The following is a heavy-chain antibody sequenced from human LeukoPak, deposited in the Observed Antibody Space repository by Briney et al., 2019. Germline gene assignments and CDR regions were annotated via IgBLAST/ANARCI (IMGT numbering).Heavy chain of an antibody. V-gene: IGHV3-23*01. Sequence: PGGSLRLSCTVSGFIFSNYDLSWVRQAPGRGLEWVSVITGSGGTTYYAHSVKGRFTISRDTSKNTLYLQMNSLSAEDTAVYYCAIPETMVRGSPYYFDYWGQGTLVTVSS. D-gene: IGHD3-10*01. CDR2: ITGSGGTT. CDR1: GFIFSNYD. CDR3: AIPETMVRGSPYYFDY. J-gene: IGHJ4*02.